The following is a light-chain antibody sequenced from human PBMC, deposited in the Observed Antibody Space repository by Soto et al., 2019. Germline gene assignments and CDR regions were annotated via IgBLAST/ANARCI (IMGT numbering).Light chain of an antibody. Sequence: EIVLTQSPGTLSLSPGERATLSCRASQSVSSSYLAWYQQKPGQAPRLLIYGASSRATGIPDRFSGSGFGTDFTLTISRLEPEDFAVYYCQQYGSSPLTFGSGTNVDIK. CDR3: QQYGSSPLT. CDR2: GAS. J-gene: IGKJ3*01. CDR1: QSVSSSY. V-gene: IGKV3-20*01.